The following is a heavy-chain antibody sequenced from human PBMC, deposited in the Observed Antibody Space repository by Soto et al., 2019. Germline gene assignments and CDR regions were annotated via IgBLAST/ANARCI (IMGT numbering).Heavy chain of an antibody. CDR2: INPSGGST. Sequence: ASVKVSCKASGYTFTSYYMHWVRQAPGQGLEWMGIINPSGGSTSYAQKFQGRVTMTRDTSTSTVYMELSSLRSEDTAVYYCAREELLLVYYYGMDVWRQGTTVTVSS. V-gene: IGHV1-46*01. D-gene: IGHD2-15*01. J-gene: IGHJ6*02. CDR1: GYTFTSYY. CDR3: AREELLLVYYYGMDV.